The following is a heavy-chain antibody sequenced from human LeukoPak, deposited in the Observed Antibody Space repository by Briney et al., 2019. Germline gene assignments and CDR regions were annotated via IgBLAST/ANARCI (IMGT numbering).Heavy chain of an antibody. V-gene: IGHV5-51*01. CDR1: GYSFTSYW. D-gene: IGHD1/OR15-1a*01. J-gene: IGHJ4*02. CDR3: ARAGSNWDNFDS. CDR2: IYPGDSEI. Sequence: GESLKISCKGFGYSFTSYWIGWVRQMPGKGLEWMGIIYPGDSEIRYSPSFQGQVTLSADKSISAAYLQWNSLKASDTAIYYCARAGSNWDNFDSWGQGTLVTVSS.